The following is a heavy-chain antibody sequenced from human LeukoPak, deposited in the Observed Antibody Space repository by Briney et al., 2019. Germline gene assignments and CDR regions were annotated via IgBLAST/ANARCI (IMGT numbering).Heavy chain of an antibody. V-gene: IGHV1-8*01. D-gene: IGHD3-10*01. CDR2: MNPESGDT. J-gene: IGHJ4*02. CDR1: GYTFTSYD. Sequence: ASVKVSCKASGYTFTSYDISWVRQATGQGLGWMGWMNPESGDTGYAQTFQGRVTLTRDTSISTAYMELSSLRSEDTAVYYCARGREDYYGSGSYPCLGYWGQGTLVTVSS. CDR3: ARGREDYYGSGSYPCLGY.